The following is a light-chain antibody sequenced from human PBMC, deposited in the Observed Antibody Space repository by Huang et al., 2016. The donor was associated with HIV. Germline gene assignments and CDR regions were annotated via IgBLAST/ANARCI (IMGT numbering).Light chain of an antibody. V-gene: IGKV3-15*01. CDR1: QSLGGN. CDR2: GAS. Sequence: EILLTQSPATLSMSPGERAALSCRASQSLGGNVAWYQQQPGQTPRLLIYGASTRATNIPARFSGNGSGTEFTLTINGLHSEDLAVYYCQQYNTWPPRYTFGQGTKLDLK. J-gene: IGKJ2*01. CDR3: QQYNTWPPRYT.